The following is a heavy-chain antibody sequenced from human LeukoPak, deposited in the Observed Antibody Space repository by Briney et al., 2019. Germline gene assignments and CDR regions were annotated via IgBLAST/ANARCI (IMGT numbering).Heavy chain of an antibody. CDR1: GFTFSNYA. CDR3: AKGAQDFGDSTTDY. V-gene: IGHV3-23*01. D-gene: IGHD4-17*01. CDR2: VSGSGGRT. Sequence: GGSLRLPCAASGFTFSNYAMSWFRQAPGKGLEWVSVVSGSGGRTYYADSVKGRFTISRDNSKNTLFLQMNSLRVEDTAVYYCAKGAQDFGDSTTDYWGQGTLVTVSS. J-gene: IGHJ4*02.